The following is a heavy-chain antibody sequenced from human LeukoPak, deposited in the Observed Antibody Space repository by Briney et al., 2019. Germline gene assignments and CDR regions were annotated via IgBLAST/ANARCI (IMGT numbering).Heavy chain of an antibody. CDR1: GFTVSSNY. CDR3: AKDQSAYGDYAFDI. CDR2: IYSGGST. V-gene: IGHV3-53*01. J-gene: IGHJ3*02. Sequence: GGSLRLSCAASGFTVSSNYMSWVRQAPGKGLEWVSVIYSGGSTYYADSVKGRFTISRDNSKNTLYLQMNSLRAEDAAVYYCAKDQSAYGDYAFDIWGQGTMVTVSS. D-gene: IGHD4-17*01.